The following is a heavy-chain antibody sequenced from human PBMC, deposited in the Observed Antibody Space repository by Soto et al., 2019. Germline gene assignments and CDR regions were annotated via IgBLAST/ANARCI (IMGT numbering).Heavy chain of an antibody. V-gene: IGHV3-23*01. CDR1: GFSFSSYS. J-gene: IGHJ5*02. CDR3: AKGDGYGDH. CDR2: ISIGGDKT. Sequence: EVQLLESGGDLVQPGGSLRLSCAASGFSFSSYSFTWVRQAPGKGLEWVAGISIGGDKTWHADSVKGRFTISRDNSKNTVYLQMKSLRVDDTAVYYCAKGDGYGDHWGQGNLVSVSS. D-gene: IGHD5-18*01.